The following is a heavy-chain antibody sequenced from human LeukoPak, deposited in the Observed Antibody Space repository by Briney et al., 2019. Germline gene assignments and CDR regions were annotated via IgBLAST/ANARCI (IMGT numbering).Heavy chain of an antibody. D-gene: IGHD3-16*02. V-gene: IGHV1-46*01. CDR3: ARGASSAYDYVWGSYRYAIGPQFDY. Sequence: GASVKVSCKASGYTFTSYYMHWVRQAPGQGLEWMGIINPSGGSTSYAQKFQGRVTMTRDTSTSTVYMELSSLRSEDTAVYYCARGASSAYDYVWGSYRYAIGPQFDYWGQGTLVTVSS. CDR2: INPSGGST. CDR1: GYTFTSYY. J-gene: IGHJ4*02.